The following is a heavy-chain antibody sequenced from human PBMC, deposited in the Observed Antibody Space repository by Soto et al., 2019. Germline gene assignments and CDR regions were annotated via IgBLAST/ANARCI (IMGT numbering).Heavy chain of an antibody. CDR2: MNPNSGNT. V-gene: IGHV1-8*01. Sequence: QVQLVQSGAEVKKPGASVKVSCKASGYTFTSYDINWVRQATGQGLEWMGWMNPNSGNTGYAQKFQGRVTMTRNTSIRTAYMELSSLRSEDTDVYYCARVRRDQDSSGYCRWFDPWGQGTLVSVSS. CDR3: ARVRRDQDSSGYCRWFDP. CDR1: GYTFTSYD. J-gene: IGHJ5*02. D-gene: IGHD3-22*01.